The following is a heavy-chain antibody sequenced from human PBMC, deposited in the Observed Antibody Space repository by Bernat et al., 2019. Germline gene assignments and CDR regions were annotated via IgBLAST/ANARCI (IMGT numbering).Heavy chain of an antibody. Sequence: EVPLLESGGGLVQPGGSLRLSFSASGFTFSRYAMSWVPQAPRKGLEWGSGISGSGGSTYYADSVKGRFTISRDNSKNTLYLQMNSLRAEDTAVYYCASAVEFRWELHFDYWGQGTLVTVSS. CDR1: GFTFSRYA. CDR2: ISGSGGST. CDR3: ASAVEFRWELHFDY. J-gene: IGHJ4*02. D-gene: IGHD1-26*01. V-gene: IGHV3-23*01.